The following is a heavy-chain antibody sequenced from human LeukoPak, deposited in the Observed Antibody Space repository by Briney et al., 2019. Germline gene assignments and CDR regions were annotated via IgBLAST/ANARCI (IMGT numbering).Heavy chain of an antibody. CDR2: IKEDGSEK. J-gene: IGHJ3*02. Sequence: GGSLRPSCAASGFTFSGSYMSWVRQAPGKGLEWLANIKEDGSEKYYVDSVKGRFTISRDNAKNSLFLQMSSLRAEDTAVYYCARNPGTTARDAFDIWGQGTMVAVSS. D-gene: IGHD1-1*01. CDR1: GFTFSGSY. CDR3: ARNPGTTARDAFDI. V-gene: IGHV3-7*01.